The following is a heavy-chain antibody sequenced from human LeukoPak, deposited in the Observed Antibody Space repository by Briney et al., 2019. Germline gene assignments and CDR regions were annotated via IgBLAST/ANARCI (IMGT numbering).Heavy chain of an antibody. V-gene: IGHV4-61*02. J-gene: IGHJ5*02. D-gene: IGHD3-10*01. CDR2: IYTSGST. Sequence: PSETLSLTCTVSGGSISSGSYYWSWIRQPAGKGLEWIGRIYTSGSTNYNPSLKSRVTISVDTSKNQFSLKLSSVTAADTAVYYCARNFGPSGFGPWGQGTLVTVSS. CDR3: ARNFGPSGFGP. CDR1: GGSISSGSYY.